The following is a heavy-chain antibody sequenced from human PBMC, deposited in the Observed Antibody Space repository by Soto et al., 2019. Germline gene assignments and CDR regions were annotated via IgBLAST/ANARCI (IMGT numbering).Heavy chain of an antibody. J-gene: IGHJ5*02. CDR2: IYYSGST. Sequence: QVQLQESGPGLVKPSQTLSLTCTVSGGSISSGGYYWSWIRQHPGKGLEWIGYIYYSGSTYYNPSLKSRVTILVDTSKNQFSLKLSSVTAADTAVYYCNGGPTSPRGWNWFDPWGQGTLVTVSS. CDR1: GGSISSGGYY. D-gene: IGHD4-17*01. CDR3: NGGPTSPRGWNWFDP. V-gene: IGHV4-31*03.